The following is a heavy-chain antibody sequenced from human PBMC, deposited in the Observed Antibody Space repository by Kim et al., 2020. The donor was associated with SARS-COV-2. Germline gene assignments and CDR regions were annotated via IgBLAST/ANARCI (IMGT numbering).Heavy chain of an antibody. D-gene: IGHD3-10*01. J-gene: IGHJ3*02. V-gene: IGHV3-23*01. CDR3: AKAQWFRDGAFDI. Sequence: YADSVKGRFTISRDKSKNTLYLQMNSLRAEDTAVYYCAKAQWFRDGAFDIWGQGTTVTVSS.